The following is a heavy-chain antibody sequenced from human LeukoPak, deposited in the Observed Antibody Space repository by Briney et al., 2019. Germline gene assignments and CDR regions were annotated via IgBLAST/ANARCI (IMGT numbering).Heavy chain of an antibody. D-gene: IGHD3-10*01. CDR3: ARDFSGSFGIFDY. CDR2: IYYGGST. V-gene: IGHV4-31*03. CDR1: GGPLHSGGFY. J-gene: IGHJ4*02. Sequence: LFLHCTFSGGPLHSGGFYWNWIRPPPGKGLEWNGYIYYGGSTYYNPSLKSRVTISVDTSKNQFSLKLSSVTAADTAVYYCARDFSGSFGIFDYWGQGTLVTVSS.